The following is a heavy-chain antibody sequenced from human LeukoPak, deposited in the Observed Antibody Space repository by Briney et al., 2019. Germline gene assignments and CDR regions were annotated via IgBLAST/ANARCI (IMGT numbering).Heavy chain of an antibody. V-gene: IGHV4-4*02. Sequence: PSGTLSLTCAVSGGSISSSCWWTWVRQPPGKGLEWIGEIYHSGSTNYNPSLKSRLTISVDKSKNQFSLKLSSVTAADTAVYYCARSYWTGYHHLDFWGQGTLVTVSS. CDR2: IYHSGST. D-gene: IGHD3/OR15-3a*01. CDR3: ARSYWTGYHHLDF. CDR1: GGSISSSCW. J-gene: IGHJ4*02.